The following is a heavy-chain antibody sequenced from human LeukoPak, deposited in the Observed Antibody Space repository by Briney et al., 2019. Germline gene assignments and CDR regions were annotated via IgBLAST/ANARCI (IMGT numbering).Heavy chain of an antibody. CDR1: GFTFSDSV. D-gene: IGHD6-19*01. CDR3: TCGSGWYSPDY. Sequence: GGSLRLSCAASGFTFSDSVMHWVRQASGKGLEWVGRLRGEPNSYATVYAASVKGRFTISRDDSKGTAYLQMNSLKTKDTAVYYCTCGSGWYSPDYWGQGTLVTASS. V-gene: IGHV3-73*01. CDR2: LRGEPNSYAT. J-gene: IGHJ4*02.